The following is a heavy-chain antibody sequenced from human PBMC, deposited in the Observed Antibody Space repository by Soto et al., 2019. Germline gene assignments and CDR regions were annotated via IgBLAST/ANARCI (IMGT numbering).Heavy chain of an antibody. J-gene: IGHJ4*02. CDR3: ARPSIVGATDFDY. Sequence: QLQLQESGPGLVKPSETLSLTCTVSGGSISSSSYYWGWIRQPPGKGLEWIGSIYYSGSTYYNPSLKSRVTISVDTSKNQFSLKLSSVTAADTAVYYCARPSIVGATDFDYWGQGTLVTVSS. CDR2: IYYSGST. V-gene: IGHV4-39*01. D-gene: IGHD1-26*01. CDR1: GGSISSSSYY.